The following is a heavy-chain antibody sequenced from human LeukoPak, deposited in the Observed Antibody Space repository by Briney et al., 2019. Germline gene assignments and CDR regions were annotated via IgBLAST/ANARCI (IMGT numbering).Heavy chain of an antibody. CDR1: GFTFSSYE. V-gene: IGHV3-48*03. CDR3: ARDRAAYDSSGYYPRDYYYMDV. D-gene: IGHD3-22*01. Sequence: PGGSLRLSCAASGFTFSSYEMNWVRQAPGKGLEWVSYISSSGSTIYYADSVKGRFTISRDNAKNSLYLQMSSLSAEDTAVYYCARDRAAYDSSGYYPRDYYYMDVWGKGTTVTVSS. J-gene: IGHJ6*03. CDR2: ISSSGSTI.